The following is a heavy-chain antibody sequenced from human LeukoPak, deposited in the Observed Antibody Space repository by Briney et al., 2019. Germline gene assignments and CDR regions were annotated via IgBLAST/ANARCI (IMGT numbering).Heavy chain of an antibody. D-gene: IGHD5-12*01. V-gene: IGHV4-59*01. Sequence: SETLSLTCTVSGGSISSYYWSWIRQPPGEGLEWIGYIYYSGSTNYNPSLKSRVTISVDTSKNQFSLKLSSVTAADTAVYYCARVRYDSGGTIDYWGQGTLVTVSS. CDR1: GGSISSYY. J-gene: IGHJ4*02. CDR3: ARVRYDSGGTIDY. CDR2: IYYSGST.